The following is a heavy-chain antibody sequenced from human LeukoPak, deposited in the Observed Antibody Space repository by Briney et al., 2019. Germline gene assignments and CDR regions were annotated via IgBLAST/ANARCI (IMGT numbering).Heavy chain of an antibody. D-gene: IGHD3-10*01. V-gene: IGHV4-59*01. CDR3: ARDSSVAHCLGY. CDR2: IYYTGST. CDR1: GDSISSYY. Sequence: SETLSLTCTVSGDSISSYYWSWIRQPPGKGLEWIGYIYYTGSTNYNPSLKSRVTISVDTSKNQFSLKLSSVTAADTAVYYCARDSSVAHCLGYWGQGTLVTVSS. J-gene: IGHJ4*02.